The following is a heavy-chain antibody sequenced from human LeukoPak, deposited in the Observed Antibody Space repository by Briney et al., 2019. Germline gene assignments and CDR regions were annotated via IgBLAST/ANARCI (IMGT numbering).Heavy chain of an antibody. Sequence: GGSLRLSCAASGFTFSSYGMHWVRQAPGKGLEWVAFIRYDGSNKYYADSVKGRFTISRDNAKNSLYLQMNSLRAEDTAMYYCARDSEGYQLLKGFDYWGQGTLVTVSS. CDR1: GFTFSSYG. J-gene: IGHJ4*02. CDR2: IRYDGSNK. D-gene: IGHD2-2*01. V-gene: IGHV3-30*02. CDR3: ARDSEGYQLLKGFDY.